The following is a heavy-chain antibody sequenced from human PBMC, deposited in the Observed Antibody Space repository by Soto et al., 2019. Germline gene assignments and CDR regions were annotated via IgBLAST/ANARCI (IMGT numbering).Heavy chain of an antibody. CDR1: GGSITINTW. V-gene: IGHV4-4*02. CDR2: IYHSGST. Sequence: QVQLQESGPGLVKPSGTLSLTCAVSGGSITINTWWTWVRKPPGKGLEWIGDIYHSGSTNYNPSLKSRVTISVDKSKNQFSLKLSSVTAADTAVYYCARVVWDNHLDYWGQGTLVTVSS. J-gene: IGHJ4*02. CDR3: ARVVWDNHLDY. D-gene: IGHD1-26*01.